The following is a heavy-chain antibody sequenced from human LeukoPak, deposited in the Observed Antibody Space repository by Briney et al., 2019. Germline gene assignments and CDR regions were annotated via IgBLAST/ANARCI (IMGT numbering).Heavy chain of an antibody. J-gene: IGHJ5*02. D-gene: IGHD3-9*01. CDR1: GGSFRGYY. Sequence: SETLSLTCAVYGGSFRGYYWSRIRQPPGKGLEWIGEINHSGSTNYNPSLKSRVTISVDTSKNQFSLKLSSVTAADTALYFRAGDGIRDFDWLLYHNWFDPWGQGTLVTVSS. CDR3: AGDGIRDFDWLLYHNWFDP. V-gene: IGHV4-34*01. CDR2: INHSGST.